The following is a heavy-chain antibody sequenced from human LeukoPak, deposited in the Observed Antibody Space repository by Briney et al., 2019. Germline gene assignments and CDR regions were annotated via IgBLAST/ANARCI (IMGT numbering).Heavy chain of an antibody. J-gene: IGHJ4*02. V-gene: IGHV4-38-2*02. CDR2: IYHSGST. CDR1: GYSISSGYY. CDR3: VRVDNGGNYFDY. D-gene: IGHD4-23*01. Sequence: PSETLSLTCTVSGYSISSGYYWGWIRQPPGKGLEWIGSIYHSGSTYYNPSLKSRLTISADTSKNQFSLRLSSVTAADTVVYYCVRVDNGGNYFDYWGQGTLVTVSS.